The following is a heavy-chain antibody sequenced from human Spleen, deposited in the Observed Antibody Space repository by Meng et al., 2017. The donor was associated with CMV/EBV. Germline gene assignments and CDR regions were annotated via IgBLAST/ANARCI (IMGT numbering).Heavy chain of an antibody. CDR2: IYPGDSDT. D-gene: IGHD1-1*01. J-gene: IGHJ3*02. Sequence: GESLKISCKGSGYSFSSYWIGWVRHMPGKGLEWMGIIYPGDSDTRYNPSFRGQVIISADKSMNTAYLQWSSLKASDAAMYYCARRRGGTTRFRVFDIWGQGTMVTVSS. CDR3: ARRRGGTTRFRVFDI. V-gene: IGHV5-51*01. CDR1: GYSFSSYW.